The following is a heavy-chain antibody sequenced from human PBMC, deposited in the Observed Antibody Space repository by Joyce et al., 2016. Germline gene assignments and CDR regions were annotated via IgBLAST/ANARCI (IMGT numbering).Heavy chain of an antibody. D-gene: IGHD2-2*01. Sequence: QVHLMESGGDVVQPGRSLRLSCEASGFIFNDYVLHWVRQRPGQGLEWVAMTASGGTKEHYADFVKDRFAVSRDNSKNTQFLQLDSLTAEDTAVYYCARVPDCYGVNCYGPFEHWGQGALVIVSS. CDR3: ARVPDCYGVNCYGPFEH. CDR1: GFIFNDYV. J-gene: IGHJ4*02. V-gene: IGHV3-30*09. CDR2: TASGGTKE.